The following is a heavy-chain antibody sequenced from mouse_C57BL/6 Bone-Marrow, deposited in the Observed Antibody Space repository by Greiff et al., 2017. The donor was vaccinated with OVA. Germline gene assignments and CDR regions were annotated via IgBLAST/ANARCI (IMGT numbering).Heavy chain of an antibody. J-gene: IGHJ3*01. V-gene: IGHV3-1*01. Sequence: VQLTESGPGMVKPSQSLSLTCTVTGYSITSGYDWHWIRHFPGNKLEWMGYISYSGSTNYNPSLKSRISITHDTSKNHFFLKLNSVTTEDTATYYCARGNSNSWFAYWGQGTLVTVSA. CDR2: ISYSGST. D-gene: IGHD2-5*01. CDR3: ARGNSNSWFAY. CDR1: GYSITSGYD.